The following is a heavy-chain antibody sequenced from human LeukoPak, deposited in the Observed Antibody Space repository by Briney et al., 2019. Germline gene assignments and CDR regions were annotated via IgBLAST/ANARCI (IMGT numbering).Heavy chain of an antibody. CDR3: ARVKYYYDSSGYSQNFDY. D-gene: IGHD3-22*01. V-gene: IGHV4-59*01. J-gene: IGHJ4*02. Sequence: PSETLSLTCTVSGGSISSYYWSWIRQPPGKGLEWIGYIYYGGSTNYNPSLKSRVTISVDTSKNQFSLKLSSVTAADTAVYYCARVKYYYDSSGYSQNFDYWGQGTLVTVSS. CDR2: IYYGGST. CDR1: GGSISSYY.